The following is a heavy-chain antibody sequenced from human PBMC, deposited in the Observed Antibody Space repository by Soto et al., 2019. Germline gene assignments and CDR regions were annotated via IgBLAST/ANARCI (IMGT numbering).Heavy chain of an antibody. J-gene: IGHJ3*02. CDR2: ISGSGGST. D-gene: IGHD3-9*01. CDR3: AKDKQESGRYFDWLGAFDI. Sequence: HPGGSLRLSCAASGFTFSSYAMSWVRQAPGKGLEWVSAISGSGGSTYYADSVKGRFTISRDNSKNTLYLQMNSLRAEDTAVYYCAKDKQESGRYFDWLGAFDIWGQGTMVTVSS. V-gene: IGHV3-23*01. CDR1: GFTFSSYA.